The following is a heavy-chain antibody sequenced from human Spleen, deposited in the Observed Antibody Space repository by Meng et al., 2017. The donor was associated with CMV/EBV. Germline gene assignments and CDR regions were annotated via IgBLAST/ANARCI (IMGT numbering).Heavy chain of an antibody. D-gene: IGHD2-2*01. J-gene: IGHJ3*01. Sequence: YSFTGYYIHWVRQAPGQGLEWVGMINPTGGSTTYAQKFRGRLTMTSDTSTSTVYMDLSSLRSEDTAIYYCARIHCTTTSCYVWSFNVWGQGTVVTVSS. V-gene: IGHV1-46*01. CDR1: YSFTGYY. CDR2: INPTGGST. CDR3: ARIHCTTTSCYVWSFNV.